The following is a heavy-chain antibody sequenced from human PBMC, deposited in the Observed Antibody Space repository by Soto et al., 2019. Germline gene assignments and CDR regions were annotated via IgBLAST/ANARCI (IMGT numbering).Heavy chain of an antibody. CDR2: IYHSGST. CDR3: ARALYSSGWFSLYYGMDV. V-gene: IGHV4-4*02. D-gene: IGHD6-19*01. CDR1: GGSISSSNW. J-gene: IGHJ6*02. Sequence: QVQLQESGPGLVKPSGTLSLTCAVSGGSISSSNWWSWVRQPPGKGLEWIGEIYHSGSTNYNPSLKSRVAISVDKSKNQFSLQRSSVTAADTAVYYCARALYSSGWFSLYYGMDVWGQGTTVTVSS.